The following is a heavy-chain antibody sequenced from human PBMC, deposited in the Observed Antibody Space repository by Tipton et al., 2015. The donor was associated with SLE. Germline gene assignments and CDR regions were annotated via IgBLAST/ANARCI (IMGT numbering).Heavy chain of an antibody. V-gene: IGHV4-59*08. CDR3: ARRQTDPLGFDY. Sequence: GLVKPSESLSLNCIVSGGSVSSYYWSWIRQPPGKGLEWIGYIYYSGSTNYNPSLKSRVTISVDTSKNQFSLKLSSVTAADTAVYYCARRQTDPLGFDYWGQGTLVTVSS. CDR1: GGSVSSYY. J-gene: IGHJ4*02. CDR2: IYYSGST. D-gene: IGHD7-27*01.